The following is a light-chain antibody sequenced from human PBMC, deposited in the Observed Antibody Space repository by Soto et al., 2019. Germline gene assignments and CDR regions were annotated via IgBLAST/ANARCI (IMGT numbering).Light chain of an antibody. CDR3: QQYGTSPIT. V-gene: IGKV3-20*01. CDR1: QSVSSSY. Sequence: EIVLTQYPGTQSLSPGETATLSCRASQSVSSSYLAWYQQKPGQAPRLLISGASGRATGIPDRFSASGSGTDFTLTISRLEPEDSAVFYCQQYGTSPITFGQGTRLEI. CDR2: GAS. J-gene: IGKJ5*01.